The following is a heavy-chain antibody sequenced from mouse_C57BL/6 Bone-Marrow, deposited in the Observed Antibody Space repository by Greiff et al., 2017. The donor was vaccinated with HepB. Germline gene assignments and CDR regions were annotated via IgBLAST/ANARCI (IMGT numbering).Heavy chain of an antibody. V-gene: IGHV5-17*01. CDR3: ARDGGLYYFDY. D-gene: IGHD3-3*01. J-gene: IGHJ2*01. CDR2: ISSGSSTI. Sequence: DVHLVESGGGLVKPGGSLKLSCAASGFTFSDYGMHWVRQAPEKGLEWVAYISSGSSTIYYADTVKGRFTISRDNAKNTLFLQMTSLRSEDTAMYYCARDGGLYYFDYWGQGTTLTVSS. CDR1: GFTFSDYG.